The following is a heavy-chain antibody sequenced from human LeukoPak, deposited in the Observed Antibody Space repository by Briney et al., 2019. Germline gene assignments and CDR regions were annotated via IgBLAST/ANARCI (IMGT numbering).Heavy chain of an antibody. CDR3: AREFLSLRGYYYYYMDV. CDR2: IYTSGST. V-gene: IGHV4-61*02. CDR1: GGSISSGSYY. D-gene: IGHD3-16*01. J-gene: IGHJ6*03. Sequence: SETLSLTCTVSGGSISSGSYYWSWIRQPAGKGLEWIGRIYTSGSTNYNPSLKSRVTISVDTSKNQFSLKLSSVTAADTAVYYCAREFLSLRGYYYYYMDVWGKGTTVTISS.